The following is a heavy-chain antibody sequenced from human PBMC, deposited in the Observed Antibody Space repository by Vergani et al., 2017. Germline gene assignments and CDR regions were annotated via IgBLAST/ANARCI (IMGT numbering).Heavy chain of an antibody. CDR3: ARDQAGATTFDY. J-gene: IGHJ4*02. CDR1: GFTFSSYG. CDR2: ISYDGSNK. Sequence: QVQLVESGGGVVQPGRSLRLSCAASGFTFSSYGMHWVRQAPGKGLEWVAVISYDGSNKYYADSVKGRFTISRDNSKNTLYLQMNSLRAEDTAVYYCARDQAGATTFDYWGQGTLVTVSS. V-gene: IGHV3-30*03. D-gene: IGHD1-26*01.